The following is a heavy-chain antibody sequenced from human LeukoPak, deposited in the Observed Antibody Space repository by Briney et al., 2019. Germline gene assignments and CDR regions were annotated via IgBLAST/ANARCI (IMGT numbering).Heavy chain of an antibody. CDR2: ISGSGGNT. CDR1: GFTFSSYT. V-gene: IGHV3-23*01. CDR3: AKEPRS. Sequence: GGSLTLSCAASGFTFSSYTMNWVRQAPGKGLEWVSGISGSGGNTYYADSVKGRFTVSRDNSQNTLYLQMNTLRAEDTAVYFCAKEPRSRGQGTLVTVSS. J-gene: IGHJ4*02.